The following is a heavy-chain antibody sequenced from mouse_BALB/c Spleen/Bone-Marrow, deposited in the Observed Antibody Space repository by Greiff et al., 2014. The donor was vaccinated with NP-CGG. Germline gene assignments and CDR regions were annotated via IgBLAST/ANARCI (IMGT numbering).Heavy chain of an antibody. CDR1: GFTFSDYY. V-gene: IGHV5-4*02. CDR3: ARDRRITTATYAMDY. CDR2: ISDGGSYT. J-gene: IGHJ4*01. D-gene: IGHD1-2*01. Sequence: EVQLQQSGGGLVKPGGSLRLSCAASGFTFSDYYMYWVRQTPEKRLEWVATISDGGSYTYYPDSVKGRFTISRDNAKNNLYLQMSSLKSEDTAMYYCARDRRITTATYAMDYWGQGTSVTVPS.